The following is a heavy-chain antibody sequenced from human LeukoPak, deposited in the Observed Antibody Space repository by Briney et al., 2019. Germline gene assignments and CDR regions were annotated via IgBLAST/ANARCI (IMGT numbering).Heavy chain of an antibody. J-gene: IGHJ3*02. CDR3: ARGPGDFDASDI. D-gene: IGHD1-14*01. CDR1: GFTFSSQA. Sequence: PGGSLRLSCAASGFTFSSQAMSWVRQAPGKGPEWVAHIKENGNEQYYADSVKGRFTISRDNVKQSLGLQMNSLRVEDTAVYYCARGPGDFDASDIWGQGTMVTVSS. V-gene: IGHV3-7*01. CDR2: IKENGNEQ.